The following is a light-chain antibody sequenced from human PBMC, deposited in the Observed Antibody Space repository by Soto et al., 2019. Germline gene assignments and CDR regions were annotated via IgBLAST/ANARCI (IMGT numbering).Light chain of an antibody. V-gene: IGLV4-69*01. J-gene: IGLJ3*02. CDR1: SGHSSYA. Sequence: QPVLTQSPSASASLGASVKLTCTLSSGHSSYAIAWHQQQPEKGPRYLMKLNSDGSHSKGDGIPDRFSGSSSGAERYLTISSLKSEDEADYYCQPWGTGFWVFGGGTKLTVL. CDR2: LNSDGSH. CDR3: QPWGTGFWV.